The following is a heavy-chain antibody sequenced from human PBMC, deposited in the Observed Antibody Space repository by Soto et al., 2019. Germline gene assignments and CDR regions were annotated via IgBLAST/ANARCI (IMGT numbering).Heavy chain of an antibody. J-gene: IGHJ6*02. CDR1: GFTFSRYA. CDR2: VTGGGHTT. D-gene: IGHD3-10*01. V-gene: IGHV3-23*01. Sequence: PGWSLRLSCAASGFTFSRYAMSWVRQAPGKGLEWVSTVTGGGHTTYNADSVNGRFTISRDNSKNTLYLQMNNLRAEDTAIYYCASSSGDLDVYGMDICGPGTTVTVSS. CDR3: ASSSGDLDVYGMDI.